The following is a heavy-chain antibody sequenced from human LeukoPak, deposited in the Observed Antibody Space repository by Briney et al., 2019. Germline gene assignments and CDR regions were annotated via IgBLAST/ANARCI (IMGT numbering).Heavy chain of an antibody. CDR1: GGSISSSNW. CDR3: ARDEWELGYFDY. CDR2: IYHSGST. D-gene: IGHD1-26*01. V-gene: IGHV4-4*02. Sequence: SETLSLTCAVSGGSISSSNWWSWVRPPPGKGLEWIGEIYHSGSTNYNPSLKSRVTISVGKSKNQFSLKLSSVTAADTAVYYCARDEWELGYFDYWGQGTLVTVSS. J-gene: IGHJ4*02.